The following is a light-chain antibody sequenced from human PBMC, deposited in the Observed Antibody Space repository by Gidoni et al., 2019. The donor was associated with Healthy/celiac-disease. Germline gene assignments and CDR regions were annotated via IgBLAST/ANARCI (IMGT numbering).Light chain of an antibody. CDR3: QVWDSSSDHVV. Sequence: SYVRTQPPSVSVAPGKTARITRGGNNIGSKSVHWYQQKPGQAPVLVVYDDSDRPSGIPGRFSGSNSWNTATLTISRVEAGDEADYYCQVWDSSSDHVVFGGGTNLTVL. J-gene: IGLJ2*01. V-gene: IGLV3-21*03. CDR2: DDS. CDR1: NIGSKS.